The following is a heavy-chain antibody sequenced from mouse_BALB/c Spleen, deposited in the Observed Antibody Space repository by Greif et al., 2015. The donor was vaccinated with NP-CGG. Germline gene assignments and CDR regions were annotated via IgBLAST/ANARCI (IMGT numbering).Heavy chain of an antibody. CDR2: ISNGGGST. CDR3: ARHGTGKAFPFAY. V-gene: IGHV5-12-2*01. Sequence: EVNVVESGGGLVQPGGSLKLSCAASGFTFSSYTMSWVRQTPEKRLEWVAYISNGGGSTYYPDTVKGRFTISRDNAKNTLYLQMSSLKSEDTAMYYCARHGTGKAFPFAYWGQGTLVTVSA. J-gene: IGHJ3*01. D-gene: IGHD4-1*01. CDR1: GFTFSSYT.